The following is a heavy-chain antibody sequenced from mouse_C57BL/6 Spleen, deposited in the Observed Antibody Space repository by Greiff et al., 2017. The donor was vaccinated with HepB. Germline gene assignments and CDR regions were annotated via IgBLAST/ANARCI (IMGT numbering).Heavy chain of an antibody. CDR3: AVNRFYYDYDGDFDY. CDR1: GYTFTDYY. Sequence: QVQLQQSGAELVRPGASVKLSCKASGYTFTDYYINWVKQRPGQGLEWIARIYPGSGNSYYNEKFKGKATLTAEKSSSTAYMQLSSLTSEDSAVYFCAVNRFYYDYDGDFDYWGQGTTLTVSS. CDR2: IYPGSGNS. D-gene: IGHD2-4*01. V-gene: IGHV1-76*01. J-gene: IGHJ2*01.